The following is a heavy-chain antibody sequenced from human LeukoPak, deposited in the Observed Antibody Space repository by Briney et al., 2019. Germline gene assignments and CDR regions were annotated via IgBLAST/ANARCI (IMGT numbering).Heavy chain of an antibody. CDR1: GFTFSSYA. V-gene: IGHV3-23*01. CDR3: AKDTIYCSSTSCYTNYYYGMDV. J-gene: IGHJ6*02. CDR2: ISGSGGST. D-gene: IGHD2-2*02. Sequence: GGSLRLSCAASGFTFSSYAMSWVRQAPGKGLEWVSAISGSGGSTYYADSVKGRFTISRDNSKNTLYLQMNSLGAEDTAVYYCAKDTIYCSSTSCYTNYYYGMDVWGQGTTVTVSS.